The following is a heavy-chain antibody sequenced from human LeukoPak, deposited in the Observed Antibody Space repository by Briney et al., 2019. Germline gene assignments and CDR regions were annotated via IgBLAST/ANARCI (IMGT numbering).Heavy chain of an antibody. CDR3: ARDSRYSSSDY. Sequence: GGSLRLSCAASGFTFSSYEMNWVRQAPGKGLEWVSYISSTGSAIYYAASVKGRFTISRDNAKNSLYLQMNSLRAEDTAVYYCARDSRYSSSDYWGQGTLVTVSS. CDR2: ISSTGSAI. D-gene: IGHD6-6*01. J-gene: IGHJ4*02. CDR1: GFTFSSYE. V-gene: IGHV3-48*03.